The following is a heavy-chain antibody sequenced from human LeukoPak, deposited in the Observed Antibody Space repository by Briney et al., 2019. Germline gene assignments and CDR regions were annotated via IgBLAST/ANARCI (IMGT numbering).Heavy chain of an antibody. CDR1: GFTFSNYA. Sequence: GGSLRLSCAASGFTFSNYAMSWVRQAPGKGLEWVSGISGTTTYYADSVKGRFTISRDNSKNTLYLQMNSLRAEDTAVYYCAKVPYLRRDDFDYWGQGTLVTVSS. CDR2: ISGTTT. J-gene: IGHJ4*02. V-gene: IGHV3-23*01. CDR3: AKVPYLRRDDFDY.